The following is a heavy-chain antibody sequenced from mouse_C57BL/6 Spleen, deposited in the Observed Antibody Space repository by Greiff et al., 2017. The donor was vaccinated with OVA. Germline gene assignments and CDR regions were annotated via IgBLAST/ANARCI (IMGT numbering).Heavy chain of an antibody. Sequence: VKLQQPGTELVKPGASVKLSCKASGYTFTSYWMHWVKQRPGPGLERIGNINPSNGGNNYNEKFKSKATLTVDKSSSTAYMQLSSLTSEDSAVYYCARLPLDLQAWFAYWGQGTLVTVSA. CDR1: GYTFTSYW. D-gene: IGHD6-1*01. CDR2: INPSNGGN. CDR3: ARLPLDLQAWFAY. J-gene: IGHJ3*01. V-gene: IGHV1-53*01.